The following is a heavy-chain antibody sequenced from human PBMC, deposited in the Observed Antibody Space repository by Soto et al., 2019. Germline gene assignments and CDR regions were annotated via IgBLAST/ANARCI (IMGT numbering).Heavy chain of an antibody. CDR3: AKGQVTDDS. D-gene: IGHD4-4*01. Sequence: PGGSLRLSCAASRLTFSSYAMTLVRQAPGKGLEWVSTISASGGSTYYADSVKGRFTISRDNSKNTLYLQMNSLRAEDTAIYYCAKGQVTDDSWGQGTLVTVSS. J-gene: IGHJ4*02. CDR2: ISASGGST. CDR1: RLTFSSYA. V-gene: IGHV3-23*01.